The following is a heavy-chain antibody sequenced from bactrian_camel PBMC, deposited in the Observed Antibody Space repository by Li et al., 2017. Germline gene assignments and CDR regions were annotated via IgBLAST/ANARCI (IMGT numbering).Heavy chain of an antibody. CDR3: AADRSRTGGYCSLVSGLYDY. D-gene: IGHD2*01. Sequence: DVQLVESGGGSVQAGGSLRLSCAASGYISGSNCIGWFRQTPEKEREGVAAIWPGVGSTYYADSVKGRFTISQDNAKNTVYLQLNNLEPEDTAMYYCAADRSRTGGYCSLVSGLYDYLGHGTQVTVS. V-gene: IGHV3S40*01. CDR1: GYISGSNC. J-gene: IGHJ4*01. CDR2: IWPGVGST.